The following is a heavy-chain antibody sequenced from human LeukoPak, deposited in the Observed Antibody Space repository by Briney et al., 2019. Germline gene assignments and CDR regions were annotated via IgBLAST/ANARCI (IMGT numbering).Heavy chain of an antibody. J-gene: IGHJ4*02. CDR2: INHSGGT. Sequence: PSETLSLTCAVYGESFSSYYWSWIRQPPGKGLEWIGKINHSGGTNYNPSLKSRVTISVDTSKNQFSLKLSSVTAADTAVYYCARDRRAATRDWGQGTLVTVSS. D-gene: IGHD6-13*01. CDR3: ARDRRAATRD. CDR1: GESFSSYY. V-gene: IGHV4-34*01.